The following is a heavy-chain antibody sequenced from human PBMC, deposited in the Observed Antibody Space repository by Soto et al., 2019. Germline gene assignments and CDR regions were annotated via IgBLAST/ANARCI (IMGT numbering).Heavy chain of an antibody. CDR1: GFTFSGSA. J-gene: IGHJ2*01. CDR3: TRHALQYCGGDCYLLPYFDL. V-gene: IGHV3-73*02. CDR2: IRSKANNYAT. D-gene: IGHD2-21*02. Sequence: EVQLVESGGGLVQPGGSLKLSCAASGFTFSGSAMHWVRQASGKGLEWVGRIRSKANNYATAYAASVKGRFTISRDDXENTAYLQMNSLKTEDTAVYYCTRHALQYCGGDCYLLPYFDLWGRGTLVTVSS.